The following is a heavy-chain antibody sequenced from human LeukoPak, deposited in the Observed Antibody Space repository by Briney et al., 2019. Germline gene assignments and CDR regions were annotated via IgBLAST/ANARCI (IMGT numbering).Heavy chain of an antibody. J-gene: IGHJ4*02. Sequence: PGGSLRLSCAASRFTFSNFAMSWVRQAPGKGLEWVSAISGSGGSAYYADSVKGRFTISRDNSKNALFLQMNSLRAEDTAVCYCAKSGPYCSSTSCNYFDYWGQGTLVTVSS. CDR2: ISGSGGSA. D-gene: IGHD2-2*01. CDR1: RFTFSNFA. V-gene: IGHV3-23*01. CDR3: AKSGPYCSSTSCNYFDY.